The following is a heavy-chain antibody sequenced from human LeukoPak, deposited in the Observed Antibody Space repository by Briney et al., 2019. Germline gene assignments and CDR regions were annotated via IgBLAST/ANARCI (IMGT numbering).Heavy chain of an antibody. CDR3: ARDLRCSGGSCYDY. D-gene: IGHD2-15*01. Sequence: ASVKVSCKASGYTFTSYGISWVRQAPGQGLEWMGWISAYNGNTNYAQKFQGRVTMTRDTSISTAYMELSRLRSDDTAVYYCARDLRCSGGSCYDYWGQGTLVTVSS. CDR1: GYTFTSYG. J-gene: IGHJ4*02. V-gene: IGHV1-18*01. CDR2: ISAYNGNT.